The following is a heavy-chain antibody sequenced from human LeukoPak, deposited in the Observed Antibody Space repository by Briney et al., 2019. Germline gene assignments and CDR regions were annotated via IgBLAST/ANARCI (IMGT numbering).Heavy chain of an antibody. CDR2: ISSSGSTI. CDR3: ARDSDSCSSPSCYGIDYYYYYGMDV. Sequence: GGSLRLSCAPSGFTFSDYYTSWLRQAPGKGLEWVSYISSSGSTIYYTDPVKGRFTISRDNAKHSLYLQMISLRADDSAVYYCARDSDSCSSPSCYGIDYYYYYGMDVWGQGTTVTVSS. D-gene: IGHD2-2*01. CDR1: GFTFSDYY. J-gene: IGHJ6*02. V-gene: IGHV3-11*01.